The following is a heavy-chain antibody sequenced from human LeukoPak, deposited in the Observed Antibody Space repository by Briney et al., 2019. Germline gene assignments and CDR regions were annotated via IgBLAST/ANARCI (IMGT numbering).Heavy chain of an antibody. Sequence: SQTLSLTCAISGDSVSSSSAAWSWIRQSPSRGLEWLGRTYYRSKWYNDYAVSVKSRITINPDTSKNQFSLQLNSVTPEDTAVYYCARGKPAAAGTFHYWGQGTLVTVSS. V-gene: IGHV6-1*01. J-gene: IGHJ4*02. CDR1: GDSVSSSSAA. CDR3: ARGKPAAAGTFHY. CDR2: TYYRSKWYN. D-gene: IGHD6-13*01.